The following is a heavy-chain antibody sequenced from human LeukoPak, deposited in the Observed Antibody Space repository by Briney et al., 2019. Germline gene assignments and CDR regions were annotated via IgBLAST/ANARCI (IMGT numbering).Heavy chain of an antibody. V-gene: IGHV1-69*05. J-gene: IGHJ3*02. Sequence: SVKVFCKASGGTFSSYAISWVRQAPGQGLEWMGRIIPIFGTANYAQKFQGRVTITTDESTSTAYMELSSLRSEDTAVYYCARDYYDSSGYYAFDIWGQGTMVTVSS. CDR2: IIPIFGTA. CDR3: ARDYYDSSGYYAFDI. D-gene: IGHD3-22*01. CDR1: GGTFSSYA.